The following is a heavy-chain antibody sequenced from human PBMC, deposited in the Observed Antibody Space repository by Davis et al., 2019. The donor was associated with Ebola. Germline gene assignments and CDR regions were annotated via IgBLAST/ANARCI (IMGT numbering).Heavy chain of an antibody. J-gene: IGHJ6*02. CDR1: GFTFSSYS. D-gene: IGHD4-17*01. CDR3: ARVSEGYGDYGYYYYGMDV. V-gene: IGHV3-48*04. Sequence: GGSLRLSCAASGFTFSSYSMNWVRQAPGKGLEWVSYISSSSSTIYYADSVKGRFTISRDNAKNSLYLQMNSLRTEDTAVYYCARVSEGYGDYGYYYYGMDVWGQGTTVTVSS. CDR2: ISSSSSTI.